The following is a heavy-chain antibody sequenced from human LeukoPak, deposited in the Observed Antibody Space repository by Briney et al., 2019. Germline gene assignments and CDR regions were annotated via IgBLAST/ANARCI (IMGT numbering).Heavy chain of an antibody. V-gene: IGHV1-18*04. CDR3: ARTAGEGYDILSSNPDALDI. D-gene: IGHD3-9*01. J-gene: IGHJ3*02. CDR1: GYTFTSYG. Sequence: ASVKVSCKASGYTFTSYGISWVRQAPGQGLEWMGWISAYSGNTNNAQKVQGRVTMTTDTSTSTAYMELTSLRSDETAVYYCARTAGEGYDILSSNPDALDICGEGTTVTASS. CDR2: ISAYSGNT.